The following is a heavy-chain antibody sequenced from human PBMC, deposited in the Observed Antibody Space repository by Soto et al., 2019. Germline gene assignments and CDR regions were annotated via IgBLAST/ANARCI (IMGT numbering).Heavy chain of an antibody. Sequence: SETLSLTCTVSGGSISSSSYYWGWIRQPPGKGLEWIGSIYYSGSTYYNPSLKSRVTISVDTSKNQFSLKLSSVTAADTAVYYCARHDYDFWSGYPYYYYMDVPGKATTVTVSS. CDR1: GGSISSSSYY. D-gene: IGHD3-3*01. CDR3: ARHDYDFWSGYPYYYYMDV. J-gene: IGHJ6*03. V-gene: IGHV4-39*01. CDR2: IYYSGST.